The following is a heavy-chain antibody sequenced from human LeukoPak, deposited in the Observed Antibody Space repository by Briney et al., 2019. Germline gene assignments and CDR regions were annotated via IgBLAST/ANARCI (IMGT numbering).Heavy chain of an antibody. J-gene: IGHJ6*02. Sequence: ASETLSLTCTVSSGSMSSSTFYWVWIRQPPKKGLEWIGTIYYTGSTYYNPSLKSRLTISIDTSKNQSSLKLTSVTAADTAVYYCARRVLYSNYYHGMDVWGQGTPVTVSS. D-gene: IGHD1-26*01. CDR1: SGSMSSSTFY. CDR2: IYYTGST. V-gene: IGHV4-39*01. CDR3: ARRVLYSNYYHGMDV.